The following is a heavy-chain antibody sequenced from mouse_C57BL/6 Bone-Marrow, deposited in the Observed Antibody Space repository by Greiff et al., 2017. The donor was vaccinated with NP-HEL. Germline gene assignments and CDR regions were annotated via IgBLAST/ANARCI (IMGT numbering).Heavy chain of an antibody. CDR3: ARDALGDYYAMDY. V-gene: IGHV7-1*01. Sequence: EVNVVESGGGLVQSGRSLRLSCATSGFTFSDFYMEWVRQAPGKGLEWIAASRNKANDYTTESSASVQGRFIVSRDTSQSILYLQMNALRAEDTAIYYCARDALGDYYAMDYWGQGASVTVSS. CDR1: GFTFSDFY. CDR2: SRNKANDYTT. D-gene: IGHD4-1*01. J-gene: IGHJ4*01.